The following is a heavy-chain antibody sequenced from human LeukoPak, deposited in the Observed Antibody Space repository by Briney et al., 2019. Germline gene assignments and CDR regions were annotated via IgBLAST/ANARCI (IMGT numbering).Heavy chain of an antibody. V-gene: IGHV3-23*01. CDR2: ISGSGSDT. CDR3: AKLGTYFYFDF. D-gene: IGHD7-27*01. CDR1: GFNFSPYG. J-gene: IGHJ2*01. Sequence: GGSLRLSCAASGFNFSPYGMSWIRQAPGKGLEWVAGISGSGSDTYYADSVKGRFTISRDNFKNTVDLQMNSLRADDTAAYYCAKLGTYFYFDFWGRGTLVTVSS.